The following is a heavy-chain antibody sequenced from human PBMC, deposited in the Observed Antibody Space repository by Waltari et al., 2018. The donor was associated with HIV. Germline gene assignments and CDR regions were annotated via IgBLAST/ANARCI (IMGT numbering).Heavy chain of an antibody. D-gene: IGHD3-3*01. J-gene: IGHJ4*02. CDR2: INTDGSST. CDR3: ATSVESYDFWSGAYYFDY. V-gene: IGHV3-74*01. CDR1: GFTFSSYW. Sequence: EVQVVESGGGLVQPGGTLRLSCAASGFTFSSYWMHWVRQVPGKGRGWFSRINTDGSSTSYPDSVDGRCTISRDNAKNTLFLQLYSLRAEDTAVYYCATSVESYDFWSGAYYFDYWGQGTLVTVSS.